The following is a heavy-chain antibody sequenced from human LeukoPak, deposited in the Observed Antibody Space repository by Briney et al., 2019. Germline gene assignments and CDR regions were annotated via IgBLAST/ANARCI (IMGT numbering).Heavy chain of an antibody. Sequence: PSETLSLTCTVSGGSISSSSYYWGWIRQPPGKGLEWIGSIYYSGSTYYNPSLKSRVTISVDTSKNQFSLKLSSVTAADTAVYYCATTSLRSYDSSGYFVSRFQRAAFDIWGQGTMVTVSS. CDR1: GGSISSSSYY. CDR2: IYYSGST. CDR3: ATTSLRSYDSSGYFVSRFQRAAFDI. V-gene: IGHV4-39*01. J-gene: IGHJ3*02. D-gene: IGHD3-22*01.